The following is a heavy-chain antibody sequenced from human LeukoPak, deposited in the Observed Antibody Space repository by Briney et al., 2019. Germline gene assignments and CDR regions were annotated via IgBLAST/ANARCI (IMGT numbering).Heavy chain of an antibody. D-gene: IGHD6-13*01. V-gene: IGHV3-23*01. CDR1: GFIFSSYS. Sequence: PGGSLRLSCAASGFIFSSYSMSWVRRAPGKGREWVSVITGSGGNTYYAGSVKGRFTISKDNSKNTVYLQMSSLRVDDTAVYYCAKAASSSWPSYYYGMDVWGQGTTVTVSS. CDR2: ITGSGGNT. J-gene: IGHJ6*02. CDR3: AKAASSSWPSYYYGMDV.